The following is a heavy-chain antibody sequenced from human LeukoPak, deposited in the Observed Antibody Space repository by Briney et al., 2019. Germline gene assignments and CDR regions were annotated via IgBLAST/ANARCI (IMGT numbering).Heavy chain of an antibody. V-gene: IGHV3-74*01. CDR1: GLTFNSYE. CDR3: AKDRVCSGGSCYFDY. CDR2: INSDGSST. D-gene: IGHD2-15*01. Sequence: GGSLRLSCAASGLTFNSYEIHWVRQAPGKGLVWVSRINSDGSSTTYADSVRGRFTISRDNAKNTLYLQMNSLRAEDTAVYYCAKDRVCSGGSCYFDYWGQGTLVTVSS. J-gene: IGHJ4*02.